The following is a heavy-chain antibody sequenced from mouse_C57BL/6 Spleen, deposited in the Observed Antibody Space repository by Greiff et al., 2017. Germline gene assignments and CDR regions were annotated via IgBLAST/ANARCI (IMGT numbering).Heavy chain of an antibody. CDR1: GFTFSSYT. J-gene: IGHJ1*03. Sequence: EVQRVESGGGLVKPGGSLKLSCAASGFTFSSYTMSWVRQTPEKRLEWVATISGGGGNTYYPDSVKGRFTISRDNAKNTLYLQMSSLRSEDTALYYCARIVAQYFDVWGTGTTVTVSS. D-gene: IGHD1-1*01. CDR2: ISGGGGNT. V-gene: IGHV5-9*01. CDR3: ARIVAQYFDV.